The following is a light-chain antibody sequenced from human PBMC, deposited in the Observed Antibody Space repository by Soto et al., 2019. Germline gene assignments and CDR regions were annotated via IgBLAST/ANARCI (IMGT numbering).Light chain of an antibody. CDR2: GAS. Sequence: EIVLTQSPGTLSLSPGERATLSCRASQSVSDNHLAWYHQKPGQPPRLLIYGASNRATGIPDRFSGHGSGTDFTLTISRLEPADFATYYCHHYDRSPIFTLGPGTKVDI. CDR1: QSVSDNH. V-gene: IGKV3-20*01. CDR3: HHYDRSPIFT. J-gene: IGKJ3*01.